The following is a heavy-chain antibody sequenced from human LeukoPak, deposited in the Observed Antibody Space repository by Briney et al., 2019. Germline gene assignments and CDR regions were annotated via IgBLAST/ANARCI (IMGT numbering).Heavy chain of an antibody. CDR3: ASGPYPAAGTDHQFDY. Sequence: PSETLSLTCTVSGASISSYYWSWLRQPPGKGLEWIGYIYYSGSTKYNPSLKSRVTISVDTSKNQFSLKVSSVTAEDTAVYYCASGPYPAAGTDHQFDYWGQGTLVTVSS. J-gene: IGHJ4*02. CDR1: GASISSYY. CDR2: IYYSGST. V-gene: IGHV4-59*01. D-gene: IGHD6-13*01.